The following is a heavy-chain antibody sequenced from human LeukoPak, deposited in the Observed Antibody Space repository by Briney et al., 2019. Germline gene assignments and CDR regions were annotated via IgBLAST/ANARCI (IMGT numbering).Heavy chain of an antibody. Sequence: ASVKVSCKASGYTFTGYYLHWVRQAPGQGLEWMAWISPNSGDTYYAQKFQGRVTLTRDTSISTAYMELSSLRSDDTAVYYCARLWGHYDAFDIWGQGTMVTVSS. V-gene: IGHV1-2*02. CDR3: ARLWGHYDAFDI. CDR2: ISPNSGDT. J-gene: IGHJ3*02. D-gene: IGHD7-27*01. CDR1: GYTFTGYY.